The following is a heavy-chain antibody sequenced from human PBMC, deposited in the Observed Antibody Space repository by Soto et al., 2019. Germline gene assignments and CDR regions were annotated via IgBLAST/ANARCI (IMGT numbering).Heavy chain of an antibody. CDR1: GFTFSSYG. D-gene: IGHD5-12*01. V-gene: IGHV3-30*03. Sequence: GGSLRLSCAASGFTFSSYGMHWVRQAPGKGLEWVAVISYDGSNKYYADSVKGRFTISRDNSKNTLYLQMNSLRAEDTAVYYCATHAPDDKMATIPSIDYWGQGTLVTVSS. CDR3: ATHAPDDKMATIPSIDY. CDR2: ISYDGSNK. J-gene: IGHJ4*02.